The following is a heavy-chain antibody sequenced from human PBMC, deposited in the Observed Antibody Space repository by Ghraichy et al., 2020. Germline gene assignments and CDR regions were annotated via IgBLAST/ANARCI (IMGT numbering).Heavy chain of an antibody. J-gene: IGHJ4*02. V-gene: IGHV1-18*01. CDR2: ISAYNGNT. CDR3: ARSTVAGTFGY. D-gene: IGHD6-19*01. Sequence: ASVKVSCKASGYTFTTYGITWVRQAPGQGLEWMGWISAYNGNTNYAQKLQGRVTMTTDTSTSTAYMELKSLRSDDTAVYYCARSTVAGTFGYWGQGTLVTVSS. CDR1: GYTFTTYG.